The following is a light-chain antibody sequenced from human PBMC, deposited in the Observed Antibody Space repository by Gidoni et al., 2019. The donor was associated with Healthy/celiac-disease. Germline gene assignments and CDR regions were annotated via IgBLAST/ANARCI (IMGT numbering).Light chain of an antibody. Sequence: DIQMTQSPSSLSASVGDRVTITCQASQDISNYLTWYQQKPGKAPKLLIYDASNLETGVPSRFSGSGSGTDFTFTISSLQPEDIATYYCQQYDNLPLSITFGPGTKVDIK. CDR2: DAS. J-gene: IGKJ3*01. CDR1: QDISNY. V-gene: IGKV1-33*01. CDR3: QQYDNLPLSIT.